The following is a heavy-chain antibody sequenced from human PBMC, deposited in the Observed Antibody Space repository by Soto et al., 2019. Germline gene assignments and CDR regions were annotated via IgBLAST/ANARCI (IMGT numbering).Heavy chain of an antibody. D-gene: IGHD3-16*01. CDR2: MNPNSGKT. CDR1: GYTFTSYD. J-gene: IGHJ6*02. V-gene: IGHV1-8*01. Sequence: QVQLVQSGAEVTKPGASVKVSCKSSGYTFTSYDINWVRQATGQGLEWMGWMNPNSGKTGYEQKFQGRVTMTKNTSRSTAYRELSSVRSEDTAVYYWAREGVRGMDVWGQGTTVTVSS. CDR3: AREGVRGMDV.